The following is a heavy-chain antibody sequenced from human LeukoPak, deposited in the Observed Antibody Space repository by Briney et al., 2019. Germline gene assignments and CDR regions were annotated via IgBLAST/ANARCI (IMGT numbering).Heavy chain of an antibody. V-gene: IGHV3-21*01. CDR1: GFTFSSYT. D-gene: IGHD5-18*01. J-gene: IGHJ4*02. Sequence: GGSLRLSCAASGFTFSSYTMNWVRQAPGKGLEWVSSISSSSSYIYYADSVKGRFTISRDNAKNSLYLQLSSLRAEDTAVYYCARDNSNDYWGQGTLVTVSS. CDR2: ISSSSSYI. CDR3: ARDNSNDY.